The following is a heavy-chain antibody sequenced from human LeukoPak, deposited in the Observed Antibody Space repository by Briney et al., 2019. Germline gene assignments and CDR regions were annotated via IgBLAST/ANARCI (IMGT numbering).Heavy chain of an antibody. Sequence: PGGSLRLSCAASGFTFSSYAMHWVRQAPGKGLEWVAVISYDGSNKYYADPVKGRFTISRDNSKNTLYLQMNSLRAEDTAGYYRARAGRRYYYYYYMDVWGKGTTVTVSS. CDR2: ISYDGSNK. V-gene: IGHV3-30*04. CDR3: ARAGRRYYYYYYMDV. J-gene: IGHJ6*03. CDR1: GFTFSSYA.